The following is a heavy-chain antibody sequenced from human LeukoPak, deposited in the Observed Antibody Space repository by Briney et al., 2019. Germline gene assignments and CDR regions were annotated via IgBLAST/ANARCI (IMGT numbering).Heavy chain of an antibody. CDR2: IWYDGSNK. V-gene: IGHV3-33*06. CDR3: AKDPGDYYMDV. Sequence: PGGSLRLSCAASGFTFSSYGMQWLRQAPGKGLEWVAVIWYDGSNKYYADSVKGRFTISRDNSKNTLYLQMNSLRAEDTAVYYCAKDPGDYYMDVWGKGTTVTVSS. J-gene: IGHJ6*03. CDR1: GFTFSSYG.